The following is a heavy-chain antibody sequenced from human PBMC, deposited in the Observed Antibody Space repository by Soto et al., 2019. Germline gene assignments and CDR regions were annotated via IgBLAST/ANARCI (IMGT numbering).Heavy chain of an antibody. J-gene: IGHJ4*02. D-gene: IGHD5-12*01. Sequence: HPGGSLRLSCAASGFTFSSYSMNWVRQAPGKGQEWVSYISSSSSTIYYADSAKGRFTISRDNAKNSLYLQMNSLRAEDTAVYYCASQSSEWLLFASWGQGTLVTVSS. V-gene: IGHV3-48*01. CDR2: ISSSSSTI. CDR1: GFTFSSYS. CDR3: ASQSSEWLLFAS.